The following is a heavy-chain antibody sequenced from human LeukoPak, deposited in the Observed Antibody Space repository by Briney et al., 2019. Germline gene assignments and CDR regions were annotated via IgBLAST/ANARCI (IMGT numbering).Heavy chain of an antibody. V-gene: IGHV1-69*05. CDR2: IIPIFGTA. CDR1: GYTFTSYG. Sequence: SVKVSCKASGYTFTSYGISWVRQAPGQGLEWMGGIIPIFGTANYAQKFQGRVTITTDESTSTAYMELSSLRSEDTAVYYCARVTYYNGSGSYSWFDPWGQGTLVTVSS. J-gene: IGHJ5*02. D-gene: IGHD3-10*01. CDR3: ARVTYYNGSGSYSWFDP.